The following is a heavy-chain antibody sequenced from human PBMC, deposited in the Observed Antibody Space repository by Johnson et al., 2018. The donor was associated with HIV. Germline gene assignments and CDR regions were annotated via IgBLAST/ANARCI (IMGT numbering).Heavy chain of an antibody. CDR3: AKVRRAYYEDAFDI. CDR1: GFVFSSYA. CDR2: ISYDGSNK. J-gene: IGHJ3*02. Sequence: QVQLVESGGGEVQPGRSLRLSCAASGFVFSSYAMHWVRQAPGKGLEWVALISYDGSNKYSADSVKGRFSISRNNSRDTLYLQMNSLRPEDTAVYYCAKVRRAYYEDAFDIWGQGTMVTVSS. D-gene: IGHD3-22*01. V-gene: IGHV3-30*14.